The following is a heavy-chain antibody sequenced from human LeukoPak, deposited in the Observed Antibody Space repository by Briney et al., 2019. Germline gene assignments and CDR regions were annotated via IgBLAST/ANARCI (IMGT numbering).Heavy chain of an antibody. CDR1: GGSISSSSYY. D-gene: IGHD4-17*01. CDR2: IYYSGST. CDR3: ARGTDYGDYLLDY. Sequence: SETLSLTCTVSGGSISSSSYYWGWIRQPPGKGLEWIGSIYYSGSTYYDPSLKSRVTISVDTSKNQFSLKLSSVTAADTAVYYCARGTDYGDYLLDYWGQGTLVTVSS. V-gene: IGHV4-39*01. J-gene: IGHJ4*02.